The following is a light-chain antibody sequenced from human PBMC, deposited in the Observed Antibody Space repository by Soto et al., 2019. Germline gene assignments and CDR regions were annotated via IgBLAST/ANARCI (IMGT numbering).Light chain of an antibody. Sequence: EIVMTQSPASLSVCPGERAALSCRASQSMGSNLAWYQQKPGQAPRLLIYGASTRATGIPARFSGSGSGTEFTLTITSLQSEHFAVYYCQQYHNWPRTFGQGTKVDI. CDR2: GAS. CDR3: QQYHNWPRT. V-gene: IGKV3-15*01. CDR1: QSMGSN. J-gene: IGKJ1*01.